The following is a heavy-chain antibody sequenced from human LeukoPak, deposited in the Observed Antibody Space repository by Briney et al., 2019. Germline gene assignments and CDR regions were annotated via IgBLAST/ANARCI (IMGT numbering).Heavy chain of an antibody. D-gene: IGHD2-2*01. J-gene: IGHJ3*02. Sequence: ASVKVSCKASGGTFSSYAISWVRQAPGQGLEWMGGIIPIFGTANYAQKFQGRVMITADESTSTAYMELSSLRSEDTAVYYCASSLYCSSTSCYGDFDIWGQGTMVTVSS. CDR3: ASSLYCSSTSCYGDFDI. CDR1: GGTFSSYA. V-gene: IGHV1-69*13. CDR2: IIPIFGTA.